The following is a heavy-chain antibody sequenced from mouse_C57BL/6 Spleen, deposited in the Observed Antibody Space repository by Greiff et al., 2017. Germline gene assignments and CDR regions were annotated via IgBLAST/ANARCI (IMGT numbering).Heavy chain of an antibody. V-gene: IGHV1-72*01. Sequence: QVQLQQPGAELVKPGASVKLSCKASGFTFTSYWMHWVKQRPGRGLEWIGRIDPNSGGTKYNEKFKSKATLTVDKPSSTAYMQLSSLTSEDSAVYYCARGDYGSRGYYYAMGYWGQGTSVTVSS. CDR2: IDPNSGGT. J-gene: IGHJ4*01. CDR3: ARGDYGSRGYYYAMGY. CDR1: GFTFTSYW. D-gene: IGHD1-1*01.